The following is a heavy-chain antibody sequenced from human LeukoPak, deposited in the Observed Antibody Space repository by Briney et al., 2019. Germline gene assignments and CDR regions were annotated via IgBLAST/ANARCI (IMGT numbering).Heavy chain of an antibody. CDR2: FSGGDGST. D-gene: IGHD6-19*01. V-gene: IGHV3-23*01. CDR3: AKIDSPRVGWRAPFDY. CDR1: GFTFSSYA. J-gene: IGHJ4*02. Sequence: GGSLRLSCAASGFTFSSYAMSWVRQAPGKGLEWVSGFSGGDGSTSYADSVKGRFTISRDNSKNTLYLQLNSLGAEDTAVYFCAKIDSPRVGWRAPFDYWGQGTLVTVSS.